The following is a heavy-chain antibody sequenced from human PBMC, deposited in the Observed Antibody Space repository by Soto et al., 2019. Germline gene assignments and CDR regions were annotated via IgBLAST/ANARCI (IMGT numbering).Heavy chain of an antibody. J-gene: IGHJ6*02. CDR1: GDSITGDEL. CDR2: IHHSGAT. V-gene: IGHV4-4*02. CDR3: ATQGFYRMGV. Sequence: QVQLQESGPGLVQPSGTLSLTCAVSGDSITGDELWSWVRQPPGKGLEWIGEIHHSGATNYNPSLQSRVTISIDKSKNQCSLKLNSVTAADTAMFYCATQGFYRMGVWGRGTTVTVSS.